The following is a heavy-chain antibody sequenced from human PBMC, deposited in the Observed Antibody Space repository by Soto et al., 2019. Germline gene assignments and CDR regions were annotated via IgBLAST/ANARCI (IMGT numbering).Heavy chain of an antibody. CDR2: ISYDGSNK. CDR1: GFTLSSYG. D-gene: IGHD6-19*01. CDR3: AKSPYSSGWYADYFQY. Sequence: GGSLRLSCAASGFTLSSYGIHWVRQAPGKGLEWVAVISYDGSNKYYADSVKGRFTISRDNSKNTLYLQMNSLRAEDTAVYYCAKSPYSSGWYADYFQYWGQGTLVTVSS. V-gene: IGHV3-30*18. J-gene: IGHJ1*01.